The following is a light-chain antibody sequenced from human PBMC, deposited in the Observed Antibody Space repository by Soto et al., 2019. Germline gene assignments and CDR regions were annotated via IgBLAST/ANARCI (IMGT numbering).Light chain of an antibody. J-gene: IGKJ4*01. CDR1: QSVNLN. CDR2: GAS. V-gene: IGKV3-15*01. Sequence: EIVLTQSPATLSVTPGERVTLSCTASQSVNLNLAWYQQKPGQPPRLLLYGASTRATGIPVRFRGSGSGTEFTLTIASLQPEDFAIYYCQQYNHWPRMLSFGGGTKVDIK. CDR3: QQYNHWPRMLS.